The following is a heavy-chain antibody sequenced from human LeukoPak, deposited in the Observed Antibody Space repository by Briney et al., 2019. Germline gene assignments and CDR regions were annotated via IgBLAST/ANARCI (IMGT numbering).Heavy chain of an antibody. CDR2: VYTSGST. V-gene: IGHV4-4*07. CDR3: ARGLGSSWYEWFDP. Sequence: SETLSLTCTVSGGSISSYYWSWIRQPAGKGLEWIGRVYTSGSTNYNPSLKSRVTMSVDTSKNQFSLKLSSVTAADTAVYYCARGLGSSWYEWFDPWGQGTLVTVSS. CDR1: GGSISSYY. J-gene: IGHJ5*02. D-gene: IGHD6-13*01.